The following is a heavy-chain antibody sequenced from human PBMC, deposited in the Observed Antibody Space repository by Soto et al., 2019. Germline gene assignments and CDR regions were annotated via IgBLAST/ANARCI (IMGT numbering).Heavy chain of an antibody. Sequence: SETLSLTCSVSGGSMRSEGYYWSWIRQHPGKGLEWIGYIYYSGLTDYNPSLKSRVTISVDTSKNQFSLKLSSVTAADTAVYYCARASGLYDYVWGSYRYTGWFDPWGQGTLVTVSS. CDR1: GGSMRSEGYY. J-gene: IGHJ5*02. D-gene: IGHD3-16*02. V-gene: IGHV4-31*03. CDR2: IYYSGLT. CDR3: ARASGLYDYVWGSYRYTGWFDP.